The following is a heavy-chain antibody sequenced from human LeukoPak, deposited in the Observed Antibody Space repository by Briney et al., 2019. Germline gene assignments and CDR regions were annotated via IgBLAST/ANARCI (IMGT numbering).Heavy chain of an antibody. V-gene: IGHV4-34*01. CDR3: ARGRRMTTVVTPIDY. Sequence: PSETLSLTCAVYGGSFSGYYWSWIRQPPGKGLEWIGEINHSGSTNYNPSLKSRVTISVDTSKNQFSLKLSSVAAADTAVYYCARGRRMTTVVTPIDYWGQGTLVTVSS. D-gene: IGHD4-23*01. J-gene: IGHJ4*02. CDR1: GGSFSGYY. CDR2: INHSGST.